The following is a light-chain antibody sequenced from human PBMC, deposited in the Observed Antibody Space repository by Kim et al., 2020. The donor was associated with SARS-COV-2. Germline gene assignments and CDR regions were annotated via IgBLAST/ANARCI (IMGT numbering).Light chain of an antibody. CDR1: QDIKNY. CDR2: DAS. Sequence: LAASVGDRVSSTCQASQDIKNYVNWYQQKPGKAPKLLIYDASNLETGVPARFSGSGSGTDFTFTINSLQSEDIATYYCQQYDALYTFGQGTKLEI. V-gene: IGKV1-33*01. CDR3: QQYDALYT. J-gene: IGKJ2*01.